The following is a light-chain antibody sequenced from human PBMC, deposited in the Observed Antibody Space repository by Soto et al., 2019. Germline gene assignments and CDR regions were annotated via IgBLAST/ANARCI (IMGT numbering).Light chain of an antibody. CDR2: DAS. V-gene: IGKV3-20*01. CDR1: ERIPSGF. Sequence: EIVLTQSPGTLSLSPGERATLSCRASERIPSGFLAWYQQKHGQAPRLLMYDASGRAPVTPDRFSGRGSGTDFTLSISRLEPEDFAVYYCQQFRNSVITFGQGTRLEIK. CDR3: QQFRNSVIT. J-gene: IGKJ5*01.